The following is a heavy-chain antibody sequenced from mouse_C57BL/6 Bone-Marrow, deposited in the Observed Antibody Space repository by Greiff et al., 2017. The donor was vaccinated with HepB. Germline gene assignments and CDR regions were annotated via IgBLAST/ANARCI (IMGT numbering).Heavy chain of an antibody. CDR3: ARGSSFAY. J-gene: IGHJ3*01. D-gene: IGHD1-1*01. Sequence: DVMLVESGGGLVKPGGSLKLSCAASGFTFSDYGMHWVRQAPEKGLEWVAYISSGSSTTYYADTVKGRFTIARDNAKNTLFLQMTSLRSEDTAMYYCARGSSFAYWGQGTLVTVSA. V-gene: IGHV5-17*01. CDR1: GFTFSDYG. CDR2: ISSGSSTT.